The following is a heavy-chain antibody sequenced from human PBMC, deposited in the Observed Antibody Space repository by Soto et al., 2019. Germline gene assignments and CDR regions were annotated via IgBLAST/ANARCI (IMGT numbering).Heavy chain of an antibody. CDR3: ARFALFTWNDFWGYGMDV. V-gene: IGHV1-2*04. D-gene: IGHD3-3*01. Sequence: QVQLVQSGAEVKKPGASVKVSCKASGYTFTGYYMHWVRQAPGQGLEWMGWINPNSGGTNYAQKFQGWVTMNRDTSISTAYMELSRLRSDDTAVYYCARFALFTWNDFWGYGMDVWGQGTTVTVSS. CDR1: GYTFTGYY. J-gene: IGHJ6*02. CDR2: INPNSGGT.